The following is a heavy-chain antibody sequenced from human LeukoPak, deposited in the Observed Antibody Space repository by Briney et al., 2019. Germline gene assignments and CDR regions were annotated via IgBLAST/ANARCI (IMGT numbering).Heavy chain of an antibody. Sequence: PGGSLRLSCAASGITVSDNYMNWVRQAPGKGLEWVSVIYPDGSTSYADSVKGRFTISRDNAKNSLYLQMNSLRAEDTAVYYCARVYYDSSGYYQLDYWGQGTLVTVSS. CDR2: IYPDGST. D-gene: IGHD3-22*01. V-gene: IGHV3-66*01. J-gene: IGHJ4*02. CDR1: GITVSDNY. CDR3: ARVYYDSSGYYQLDY.